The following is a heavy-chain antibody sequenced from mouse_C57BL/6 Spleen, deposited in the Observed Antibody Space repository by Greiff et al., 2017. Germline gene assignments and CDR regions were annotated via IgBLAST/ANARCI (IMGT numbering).Heavy chain of an antibody. J-gene: IGHJ2*01. D-gene: IGHD1-1*01. CDR3: ARSGTTVRGNYFDY. Sequence: QVQLQQPGAELVKPGASVKLSCKASGYTFTSYWMHWVKQRPGQGLEWIGMIHPNSGSTNYNEKFKSKATLTVDKSSSTAYMQLSSLTSEDSAVYYCARSGTTVRGNYFDYWGQGTTLTVSS. CDR2: IHPNSGST. V-gene: IGHV1-64*01. CDR1: GYTFTSYW.